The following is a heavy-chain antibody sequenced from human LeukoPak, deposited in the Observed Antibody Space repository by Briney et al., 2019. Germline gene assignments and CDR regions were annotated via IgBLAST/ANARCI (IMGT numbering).Heavy chain of an antibody. V-gene: IGHV3-30*03. CDR2: ISYDGSNK. Sequence: GGSLRLSCAASGFTFSSYGMHWVRQAPGKGLEWVAVISYDGSNKYYADSVKGRFTISRDNSRNTLYLQMNSLRAEDTAVYYCARDSEQLWLRVFDYWGQGTLVTVSS. CDR3: ARDSEQLWLRVFDY. CDR1: GFTFSSYG. D-gene: IGHD5-18*01. J-gene: IGHJ4*02.